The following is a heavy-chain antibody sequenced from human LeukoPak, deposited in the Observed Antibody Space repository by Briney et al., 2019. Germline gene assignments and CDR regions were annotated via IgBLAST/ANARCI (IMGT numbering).Heavy chain of an antibody. D-gene: IGHD6-19*01. CDR2: IYYSGST. Sequence: SETLSLTCTVSGGSISTYYWSWIRQPPGKGLEWIGYIYYSGSTYYNPSLKSRVTISVDTSKNQFSLNLSSVTAADTALYYCARGYSSGWYYFDYWGQGTLVTVSS. CDR1: GGSISTYY. V-gene: IGHV4-59*01. J-gene: IGHJ4*02. CDR3: ARGYSSGWYYFDY.